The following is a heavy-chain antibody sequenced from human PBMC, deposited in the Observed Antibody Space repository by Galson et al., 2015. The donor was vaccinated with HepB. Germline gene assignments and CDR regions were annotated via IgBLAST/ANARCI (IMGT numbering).Heavy chain of an antibody. V-gene: IGHV1-69*04. CDR2: IIPVRGIT. CDR1: GGTFSSYS. J-gene: IGHJ4*02. Sequence: SVKVSCKASGGTFSSYSIAWVRQAPGQGLEWMGRIIPVRGITNYAQKFQGRVTITADKSTTTAYMELPSLGSDDPAVYFCARDYYDSNGYYAGHLDFWGQGTLVTVSS. D-gene: IGHD3-22*01. CDR3: ARDYYDSNGYYAGHLDF.